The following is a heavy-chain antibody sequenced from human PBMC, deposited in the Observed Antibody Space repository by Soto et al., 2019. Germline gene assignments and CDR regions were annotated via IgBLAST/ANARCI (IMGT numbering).Heavy chain of an antibody. Sequence: PGGSLRLSCAASGFIFSDYFMSWIRQAPGKGLEWVSFISGSSDNIKYADSVKGRFTISRDNAKNSLYLQMNSLRAEDTAVYYCVRDSARIVVVPPADGDNWLEPWGQGPLVTAPQ. CDR1: GFIFSDYF. CDR3: VRDSARIVVVPPADGDNWLEP. CDR2: ISGSSDNI. J-gene: IGHJ5*02. V-gene: IGHV3-11*06. D-gene: IGHD2-2*01.